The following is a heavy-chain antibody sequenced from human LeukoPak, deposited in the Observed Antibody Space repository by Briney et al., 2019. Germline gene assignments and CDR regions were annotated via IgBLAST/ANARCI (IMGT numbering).Heavy chain of an antibody. D-gene: IGHD6-6*01. CDR3: ASGGYSTYSSSSGLDY. CDR1: GFTVSSNY. V-gene: IGHV3-53*01. Sequence: PGGSLRLSCAASGFTVSSNYMSWVRQAPGKGLEWVSVIYSGGSTYYADSVKGRFTISRDNSKNTLYLQMNSLRAEDTAVYYCASGGYSTYSSSSGLDYWGQGTLVTVSS. J-gene: IGHJ4*02. CDR2: IYSGGST.